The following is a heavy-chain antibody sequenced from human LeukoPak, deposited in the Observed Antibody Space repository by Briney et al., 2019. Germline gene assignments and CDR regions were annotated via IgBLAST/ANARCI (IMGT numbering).Heavy chain of an antibody. J-gene: IGHJ4*02. V-gene: IGHV1-24*01. D-gene: IGHD3-22*01. CDR3: ARDYPGYYDSSGYYPDY. CDR1: GYTLTELS. CDR2: FDPEDGET. Sequence: GASAKVSCKVSGYTLTELSMHWVRQAPGKGLEWMGGFDPEDGETIYAQKFQGRVTMTEDTSTDTAYMELSRLRSDDTAVYYCARDYPGYYDSSGYYPDYWGQGTLVTVSS.